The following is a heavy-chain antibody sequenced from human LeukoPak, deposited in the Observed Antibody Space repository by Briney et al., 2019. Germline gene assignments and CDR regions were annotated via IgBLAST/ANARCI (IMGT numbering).Heavy chain of an antibody. Sequence: GGSLRLSCAASGFTFSSYEMNWVRQAPGKGLEWVSYISSSGSTIYYADSVKGRFTISRDNSKNTLYLQMNSLRAEDTAVYYCARRDSSSWSFDYWGQGTLVTVSS. CDR3: ARRDSSSWSFDY. CDR2: ISSSGSTI. J-gene: IGHJ4*02. CDR1: GFTFSSYE. D-gene: IGHD6-13*01. V-gene: IGHV3-48*03.